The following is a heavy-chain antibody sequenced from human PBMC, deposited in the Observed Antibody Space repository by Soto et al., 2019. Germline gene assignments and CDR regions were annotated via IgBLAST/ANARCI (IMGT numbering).Heavy chain of an antibody. CDR3: ARAYYDASGYGLDP. D-gene: IGHD3-22*01. V-gene: IGHV4-34*01. Sequence: PSETLSLTCDVYGGSFSDYIWTWIRQTPGKGLQWIGQINHSGSANYNPSLKSRVTISVHTSKNQFSLSLNSVTAADTAVYYCARAYYDASGYGLDPWGQGTLVTVSS. J-gene: IGHJ5*02. CDR2: INHSGSA. CDR1: GGSFSDYI.